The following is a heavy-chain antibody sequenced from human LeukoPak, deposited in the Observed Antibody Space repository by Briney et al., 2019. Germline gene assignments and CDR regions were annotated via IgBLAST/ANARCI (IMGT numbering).Heavy chain of an antibody. CDR2: INSVSYM. D-gene: IGHD5-18*01. CDR1: GFTFSSYS. Sequence: GGSLRLSCAASGFTFSSYSMNWVRQAPGKGLEWVSSINSVSYMYYADSVKGRFTISRDNAKNSLYLQMNSLRAEDTAVYYCARDLVERGYSYGRCDYWGQGTLVTVSS. J-gene: IGHJ4*02. V-gene: IGHV3-21*01. CDR3: ARDLVERGYSYGRCDY.